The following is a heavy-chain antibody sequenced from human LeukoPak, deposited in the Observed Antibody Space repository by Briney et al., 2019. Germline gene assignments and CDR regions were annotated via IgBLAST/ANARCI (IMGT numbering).Heavy chain of an antibody. Sequence: GGSLRLSCAASGFTFNDHAMYWVRQAPGKGLEWVSGVNWNSDNIGYADSVKGRFTISRDDAKNSLFLQMNSLRTEDTALYYCARASYYYDTTGLGAVDIWGQGTMVTVSS. CDR2: VNWNSDNI. CDR1: GFTFNDHA. J-gene: IGHJ3*02. V-gene: IGHV3-9*01. D-gene: IGHD3-22*01. CDR3: ARASYYYDTTGLGAVDI.